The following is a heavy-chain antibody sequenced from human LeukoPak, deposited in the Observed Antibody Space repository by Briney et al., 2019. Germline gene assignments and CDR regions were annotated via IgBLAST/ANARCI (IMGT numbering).Heavy chain of an antibody. Sequence: GASVKVSCKASGGSFNRYAISWVRQAPGQGLEWMGWISAYNGNTNYAQKLQGRVTMTTDTSTSTAYMELRSLRSDDTAVYYCARKKLHYYDSSGYYYSDYWGQGTLVTVSS. CDR3: ARKKLHYYDSSGYYYSDY. V-gene: IGHV1-18*01. J-gene: IGHJ4*02. CDR1: GGSFNRYA. CDR2: ISAYNGNT. D-gene: IGHD3-22*01.